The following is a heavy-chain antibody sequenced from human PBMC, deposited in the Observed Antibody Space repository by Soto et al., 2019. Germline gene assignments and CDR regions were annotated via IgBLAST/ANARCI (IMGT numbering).Heavy chain of an antibody. D-gene: IGHD3-9*01. Sequence: QVQLVQSGAEVKKPGSSGKVSFKASGGTFSSDAISWVRQAPGQGLEWMGGIIPIFGTANYAQKFQGRVTITADESTSTAYMALSSLRSEDTAIYYGARARHEILPGYSFDYWGQGTLVTVSS. CDR2: IIPIFGTA. CDR1: GGTFSSDA. V-gene: IGHV1-69*01. J-gene: IGHJ4*02. CDR3: ARARHEILPGYSFDY.